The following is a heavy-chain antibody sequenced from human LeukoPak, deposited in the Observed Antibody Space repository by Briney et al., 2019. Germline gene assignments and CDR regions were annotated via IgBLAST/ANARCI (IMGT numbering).Heavy chain of an antibody. CDR3: ARSIPPDF. V-gene: IGHV3-23*01. Sequence: PGGSLRLSCVPSGFTFTTYAMNWVRQAPGKGLEWVSGITSGGRTYYADSVKGRLTISRDSSKNTLYLQMTSLRADDTALYYCARSIPPDFWGQGTLVTVSS. D-gene: IGHD1-26*01. CDR2: ITSGGRT. CDR1: GFTFTTYA. J-gene: IGHJ4*02.